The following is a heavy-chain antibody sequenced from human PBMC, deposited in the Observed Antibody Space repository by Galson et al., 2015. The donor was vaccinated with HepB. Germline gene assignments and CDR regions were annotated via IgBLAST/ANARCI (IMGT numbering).Heavy chain of an antibody. D-gene: IGHD1-26*01. V-gene: IGHV3-30*18. CDR1: GFTFSSYW. CDR3: AKDASGSYGDAFDI. Sequence: SLRLSCAASGFTFSSYWMSWVRQAPGKGLEWVAVISYDGSNKYYADSVKGRFAISRDNSKNTLYLQMNSLRAEDTAVYYCAKDASGSYGDAFDIWGQGTMVTVSS. J-gene: IGHJ3*02. CDR2: ISYDGSNK.